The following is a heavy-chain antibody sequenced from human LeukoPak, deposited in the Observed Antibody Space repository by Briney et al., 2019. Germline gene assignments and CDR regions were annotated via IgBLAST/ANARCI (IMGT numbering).Heavy chain of an antibody. CDR1: GFTFNNYA. V-gene: IGHV3-23*01. J-gene: IGHJ4*02. Sequence: GGSLRLSCAASGFTFNNYAMSWVRQAPGKGLEWVSAISGSDAGTYYADSVKGRFTISRDNSKNTLYLQMNSLRAEDTALYFCAQWSRYFDYWGQGTLVTVSS. CDR2: ISGSDAGT. CDR3: AQWSRYFDY. D-gene: IGHD1-26*01.